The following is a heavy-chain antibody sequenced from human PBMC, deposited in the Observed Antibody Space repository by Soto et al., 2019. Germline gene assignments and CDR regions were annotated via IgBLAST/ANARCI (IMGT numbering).Heavy chain of an antibody. J-gene: IGHJ4*02. D-gene: IGHD3-22*01. V-gene: IGHV3-74*01. Sequence: PGGSLRLSCAASGFTFSSYWMHWFRQAPGKGLVWVSRINSDGSSTSYADSVKGRFTISRDNAKNTLYLQMNSLRAEDTAVYYCARGTISGTYYYDSSGYYSDYWGQGTLVTVSS. CDR2: INSDGSST. CDR1: GFTFSSYW. CDR3: ARGTISGTYYYDSSGYYSDY.